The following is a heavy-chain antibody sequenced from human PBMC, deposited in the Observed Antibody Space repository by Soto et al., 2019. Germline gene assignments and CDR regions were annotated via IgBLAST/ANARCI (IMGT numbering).Heavy chain of an antibody. CDR2: ISAGGGTT. Sequence: GGSLRLSCGASGFTFSTYAMSWVRQAPGKGLEWVSAISAGGGTTYYADSVKGRFTISRDNSMNALYLQINSLRIEDTAVYYCALPRGYGVFDAYDIWGQGTMVTVSS. V-gene: IGHV3-23*01. CDR1: GFTFSTYA. J-gene: IGHJ3*02. CDR3: ALPRGYGVFDAYDI. D-gene: IGHD4-17*01.